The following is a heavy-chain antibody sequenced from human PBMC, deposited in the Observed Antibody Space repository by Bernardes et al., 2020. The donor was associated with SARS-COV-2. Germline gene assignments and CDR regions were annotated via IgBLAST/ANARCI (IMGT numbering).Heavy chain of an antibody. D-gene: IGHD3-22*01. J-gene: IGHJ4*02. CDR1: GYTFTNYV. V-gene: IGHV7-4-1*02. CDR2: INPNTGNP. Sequence: ASVKVSCKASGYTFTNYVINWVRQAPGQGLEWVGWINPNTGNPTYAQAFTGQFVFSLDTSVSTAYLQISSLKAEDTAVFYCARALLRNHYDSRAFRFDYWGQGTLVTVSS. CDR3: ARALLRNHYDSRAFRFDY.